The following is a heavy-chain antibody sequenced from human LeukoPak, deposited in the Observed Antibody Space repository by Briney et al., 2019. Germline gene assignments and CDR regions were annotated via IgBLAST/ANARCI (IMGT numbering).Heavy chain of an antibody. V-gene: IGHV5-51*01. CDR3: ARKRGYSYGYVDY. CDR2: IYPGDSDA. Sequence: RGESLKISCQTSGYTFTTYWIGWVRQMPGKGLEWMGIIYPGDSDARYSPSFQGQVTISADKSISTAYLQWSSLKASDTAMYYCARKRGYSYGYVDYWGQGTLVTVSS. D-gene: IGHD5-18*01. J-gene: IGHJ4*02. CDR1: GYTFTTYW.